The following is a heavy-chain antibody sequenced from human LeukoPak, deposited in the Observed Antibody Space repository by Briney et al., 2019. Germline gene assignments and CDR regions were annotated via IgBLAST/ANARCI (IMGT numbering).Heavy chain of an antibody. D-gene: IGHD3-22*01. CDR1: GFTFSSYG. J-gene: IGHJ4*02. Sequence: GGSLRLSCAASGFTFSSYGMHWVRQAPGKGLEWVSFIRYDGSSKYYADYVKGRFTISRDNSKNTLYLQMNSLRAEDTAVYYCAKDQPYYYDSSGFLGFFDYWGQGTLVTVSS. V-gene: IGHV3-30*02. CDR3: AKDQPYYYDSSGFLGFFDY. CDR2: IRYDGSSK.